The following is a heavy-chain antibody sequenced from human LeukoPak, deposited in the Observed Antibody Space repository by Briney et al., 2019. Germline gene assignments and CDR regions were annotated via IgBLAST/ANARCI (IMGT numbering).Heavy chain of an antibody. D-gene: IGHD3-9*01. CDR1: GYTFTSYG. CDR2: ISAYNGNT. J-gene: IGHJ4*02. CDR3: ARMDRSYDILTGYESFDY. V-gene: IGHV1-18*01. Sequence: ASVKVSCKASGYTFTSYGISWVRQAPGQGLEWMGCISAYNGNTNYAQKLQGRVTMTTDTSVSTAYMGLRSLRSDDTAVYYCARMDRSYDILTGYESFDYWGQGTLVTVSS.